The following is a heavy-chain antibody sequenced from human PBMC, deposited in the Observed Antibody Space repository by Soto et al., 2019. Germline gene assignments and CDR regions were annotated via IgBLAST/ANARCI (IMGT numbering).Heavy chain of an antibody. V-gene: IGHV3-23*01. D-gene: IGHD2-15*01. Sequence: GGSLRLSCAASGFTFSSYAMSWVRQAPGKGLEWVSAISGSGGSTYYADSVKGRFTISRDNSKNTLYLQMNSLRAEDTAVYYCARHELYCSGGSCLYFDYWGQGTLVTVSS. CDR2: ISGSGGST. J-gene: IGHJ4*02. CDR3: ARHELYCSGGSCLYFDY. CDR1: GFTFSSYA.